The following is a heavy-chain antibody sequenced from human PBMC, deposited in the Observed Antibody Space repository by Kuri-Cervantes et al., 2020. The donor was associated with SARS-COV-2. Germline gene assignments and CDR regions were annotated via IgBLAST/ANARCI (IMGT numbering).Heavy chain of an antibody. CDR3: AKGPMPHRYYYYGMDV. D-gene: IGHD2-2*01. CDR2: ISGSGGST. V-gene: IGHV3-23*01. J-gene: IGHJ6*02. Sequence: GGSLRLSCAASGFTFSSYPMSWVRQAPGKGLEWVSAISGSGGSTYYADSVKGRFTISRDNSKNTLYLQMNSLRAEDTAVYYCAKGPMPHRYYYYGMDVWGQGTTVTVSS. CDR1: GFTFSSYP.